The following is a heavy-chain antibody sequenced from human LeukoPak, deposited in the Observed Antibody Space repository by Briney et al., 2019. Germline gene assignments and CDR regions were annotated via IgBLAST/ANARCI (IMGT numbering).Heavy chain of an antibody. CDR1: GFTFSGYA. J-gene: IGHJ6*02. D-gene: IGHD6-13*01. V-gene: IGHV3-23*01. Sequence: PGGSLRLSCAASGFTFSGYAMNWVRQAPGKGLEWVSSISGSGGSTYYADSVKGRFTISRDNSKNTLYLQMNSLRAEDTALYYCASPKVGIAAAGPYYYYYGMDVWGQGTTVTVSS. CDR2: ISGSGGST. CDR3: ASPKVGIAAAGPYYYYYGMDV.